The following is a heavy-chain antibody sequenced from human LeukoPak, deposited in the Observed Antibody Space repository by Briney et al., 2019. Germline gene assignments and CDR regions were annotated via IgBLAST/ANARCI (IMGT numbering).Heavy chain of an antibody. J-gene: IGHJ6*03. CDR2: IGSDGSDT. Sequence: SGGSLRLSCAASGFTFSTYWVHWVRQAPGKGLMWVSRIGSDGSDTIYADSVKGRFTISRDNSENTLYLQMNSLRAEDTAVYYCARALTHGSGWYPARYYYYYYMDVWGKGTTVTVSS. V-gene: IGHV3-74*01. CDR3: ARALTHGSGWYPARYYYYYYMDV. D-gene: IGHD6-19*01. CDR1: GFTFSTYW.